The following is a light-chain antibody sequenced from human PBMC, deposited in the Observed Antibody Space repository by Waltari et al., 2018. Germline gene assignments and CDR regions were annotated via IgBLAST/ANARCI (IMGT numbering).Light chain of an antibody. V-gene: IGKV3-15*01. J-gene: IGKJ2*01. Sequence: EIVMTQSPATLSVSPGDRATLSCRASQSVSSNLAWYQHKPGQAPRLLIYGASTRATGIPARFSGSGSGTEFTLTISSLQSEDSAVYYCQQYNNWPRRTFAQGTKVEIK. CDR1: QSVSSN. CDR3: QQYNNWPRRT. CDR2: GAS.